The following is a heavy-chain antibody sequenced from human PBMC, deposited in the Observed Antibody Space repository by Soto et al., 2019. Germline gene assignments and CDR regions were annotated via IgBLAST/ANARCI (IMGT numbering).Heavy chain of an antibody. CDR1: GFTFSSYG. CDR2: ISYDGSNK. Sequence: GGSLRLSCAASGFTFSSYGMHWVRQAPGKGLEWVAVISYDGSNKYYADSVKGRFTISRDNSKNTLYLQMNSLRAEDTAVYYCAKDLLEPYGYWRQGTLVPVSS. CDR3: AKDLLEPYGY. V-gene: IGHV3-30*18. D-gene: IGHD1-1*01. J-gene: IGHJ4*02.